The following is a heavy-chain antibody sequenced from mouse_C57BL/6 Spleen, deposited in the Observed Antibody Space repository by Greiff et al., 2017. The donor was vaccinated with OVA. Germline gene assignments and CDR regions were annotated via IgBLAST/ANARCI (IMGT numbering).Heavy chain of an antibody. V-gene: IGHV1-19*01. J-gene: IGHJ1*03. D-gene: IGHD1-1*01. CDR3: ARRSYYYRGYFDV. CDR1: GYTFTDYY. Sequence: EVQLVESGPVLVKPGASVKMSCKASGYTFTDYYMNWVKQSHGKSLEWIGVINPYNGGTSYNQKFKGKATLTVDKSSSTAYMELNSLTSEDSAVYYCARRSYYYRGYFDVWGTGTTVTVSS. CDR2: INPYNGGT.